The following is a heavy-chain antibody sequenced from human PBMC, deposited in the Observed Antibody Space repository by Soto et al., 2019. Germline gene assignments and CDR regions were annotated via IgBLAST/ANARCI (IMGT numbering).Heavy chain of an antibody. CDR3: ARAVGVQDLDY. J-gene: IGHJ4*02. D-gene: IGHD6-6*01. CDR2: IKPDGSGK. Sequence: PGGSLRLSCAASGFTFSSNWMSWVRQAPGRGLEWVANIKPDGSGKYYLDSVKGRFTISRDNAENSLSLQIDSLRVEDTAVYYCARAVGVQDLDYWGQGTLVTVSS. CDR1: GFTFSSNW. V-gene: IGHV3-7*01.